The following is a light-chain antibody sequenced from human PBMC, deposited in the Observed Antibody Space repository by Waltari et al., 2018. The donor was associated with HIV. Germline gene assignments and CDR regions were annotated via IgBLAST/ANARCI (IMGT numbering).Light chain of an antibody. CDR3: AAWDDSLNGYV. V-gene: IGLV1-36*01. J-gene: IGLJ1*01. Sequence: QSVLTQPPSVSAPPRQRVTISCSGSTSNIAPNSVNWYHQPPGKAPKLLIYYDDLLPSGVADRCSGAKSGTSAALAISGLQSEEEADYYCAAWDDSLNGYVFGTGTKVTVL. CDR2: YDD. CDR1: TSNIAPNS.